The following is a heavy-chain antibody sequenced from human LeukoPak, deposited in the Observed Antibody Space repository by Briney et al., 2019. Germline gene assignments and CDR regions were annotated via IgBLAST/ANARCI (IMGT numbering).Heavy chain of an antibody. CDR1: GFTFSSYG. D-gene: IGHD4-17*01. CDR2: LSGSGAIT. J-gene: IGHJ4*02. CDR3: AKGGTTAVTTTYFDY. V-gene: IGHV3-23*01. Sequence: GGSLRLSCAASGFTFSSYGIYCVRQAPGKGLEWVSGLSGSGAITYYADSVKGRFTISRDNPKNTMYLQMNSLRAEDTAIYYCAKGGTTAVTTTYFDYWGQGTLVTVSS.